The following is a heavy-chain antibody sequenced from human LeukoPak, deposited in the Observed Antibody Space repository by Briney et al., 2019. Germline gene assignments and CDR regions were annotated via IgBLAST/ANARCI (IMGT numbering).Heavy chain of an antibody. CDR3: ARDLQYSSSWYEGSFYYFDY. Sequence: PGGSLRLSCAASGFTFSSYAMSWVRQAPGKGLEWVSAISGSGGSTYYADSVKGRFTISRDNAKNSLYLQMNSLRAEDTAVYYCARDLQYSSSWYEGSFYYFDYWGQGTLVTVSS. CDR1: GFTFSSYA. D-gene: IGHD6-13*01. V-gene: IGHV3-23*01. CDR2: ISGSGGST. J-gene: IGHJ4*02.